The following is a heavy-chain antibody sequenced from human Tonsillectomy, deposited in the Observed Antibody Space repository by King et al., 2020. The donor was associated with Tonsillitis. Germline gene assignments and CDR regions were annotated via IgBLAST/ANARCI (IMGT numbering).Heavy chain of an antibody. CDR3: AKCPYGDLYWYFDL. D-gene: IGHD4-17*01. CDR1: GFTFSSYA. V-gene: IGHV3-23*04. CDR2: ISGSGGST. J-gene: IGHJ2*01. Sequence: VQLVESGGGLVQPGGSLRLSCAASGFTFSSYAMSWVREAPGKGLEWVSAISGSGGSTYYADSVKDRFTISRDNSKNTLYLQMNSLGAEDTAVYYCAKCPYGDLYWYFDLWGRGTLVTVSS.